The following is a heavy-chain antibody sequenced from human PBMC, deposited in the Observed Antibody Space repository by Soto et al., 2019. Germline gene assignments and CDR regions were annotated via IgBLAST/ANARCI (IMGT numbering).Heavy chain of an antibody. CDR1: GFSISSGGYY. V-gene: IGHV4-61*08. J-gene: IGHJ4*02. Sequence: SETLSLTCTFSGFSISSGGYYWSWIRQHPGKGLEWIGYIYYSGSTNYNPSLKSRVTISVDTSKNQFSLKLSSVTAADTAVYYCARAAVAGTSFNYWGQGTLVTVSS. CDR3: ARAAVAGTSFNY. CDR2: IYYSGST. D-gene: IGHD6-19*01.